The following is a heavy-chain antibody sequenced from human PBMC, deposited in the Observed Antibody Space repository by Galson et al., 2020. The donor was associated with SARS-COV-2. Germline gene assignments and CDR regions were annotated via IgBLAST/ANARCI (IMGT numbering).Heavy chain of an antibody. Sequence: GESLKISCAASGFTFNHAWMTWVRQAPGKGLEWIGRIKRETDGGTIDYAAAMKGRFTISRDDSKNTVYLQMTSLNTEDTGVYFCTTNPPPRVYQLLYYWGQGTLVTVSS. V-gene: IGHV3-15*01. CDR1: GFTFNHAW. D-gene: IGHD2-8*01. CDR2: IKRETDGGTI. CDR3: TTNPPPRVYQLLYY. J-gene: IGHJ4*02.